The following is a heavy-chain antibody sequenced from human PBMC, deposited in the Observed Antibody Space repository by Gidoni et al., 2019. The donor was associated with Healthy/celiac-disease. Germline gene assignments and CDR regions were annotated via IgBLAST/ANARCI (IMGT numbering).Heavy chain of an antibody. CDR1: GFTSSNYG. Sequence: QVQLVESGGGVVQPGRSLRLSCAASGFTSSNYGLHWVRQAPGKGLEWVAVISYDGSNKYYADSVKGRFTISRDNSKNTVYLQMNSLRAEDTAVYYCAKGVSYYYDSSGYWYFDLWGRGTLVTVSS. V-gene: IGHV3-30*18. D-gene: IGHD3-22*01. J-gene: IGHJ2*01. CDR2: ISYDGSNK. CDR3: AKGVSYYYDSSGYWYFDL.